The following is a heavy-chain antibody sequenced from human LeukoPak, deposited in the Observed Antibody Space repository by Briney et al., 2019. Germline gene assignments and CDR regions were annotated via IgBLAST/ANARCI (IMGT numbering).Heavy chain of an antibody. CDR1: GASFSGYY. V-gene: IGHV4-59*01. CDR3: ARGPPFTY. D-gene: IGHD3-16*01. CDR2: ISYSGST. J-gene: IGHJ4*02. Sequence: KPSETLSLTCAVYGASFSGYYWNWIRQPPGKGLEWIGYISYSGSTNYNPSLKSRVTISVDTSKSQSSLKLNSVTAADTAVYYCARGPPFTYWGQGTLVTVSS.